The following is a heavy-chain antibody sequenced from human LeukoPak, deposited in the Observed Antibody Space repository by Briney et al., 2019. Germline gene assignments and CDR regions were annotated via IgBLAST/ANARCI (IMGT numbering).Heavy chain of an antibody. V-gene: IGHV4-39*01. D-gene: IGHD3-22*01. J-gene: IGHJ4*02. CDR1: GGSISSSSYY. CDR3: ARHDPKSYYYDSSGPFDH. CDR2: IYYSGST. Sequence: SETLSLTCTVSGGSISSSSYYWGWIRQPPGKGLEWIGSIYYSGSTYYNPSLKSRVTISVDTSKNQFSLKLSSVTAADTAVYYCARHDPKSYYYDSSGPFDHWGQGTLVTVSS.